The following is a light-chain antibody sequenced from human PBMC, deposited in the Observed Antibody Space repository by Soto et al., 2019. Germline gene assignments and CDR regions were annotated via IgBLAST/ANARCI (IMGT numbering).Light chain of an antibody. J-gene: IGLJ1*01. CDR3: CSFTSTHTDV. V-gene: IGLV2-14*03. Sequence: HYVLTHPASVPECPVLPMTISSTRRSGAVGGYHYVSWWQQHPGTAPQHIIYQVSKRASGLSDPVSGSSAGRTASLILSGRQGEDEGTYYCCSFTSTHTDVFGTGTKVTVL. CDR1: SGAVGGYHY. CDR2: QVS.